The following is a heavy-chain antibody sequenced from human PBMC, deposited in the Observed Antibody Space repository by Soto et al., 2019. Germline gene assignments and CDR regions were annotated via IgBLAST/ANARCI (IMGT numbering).Heavy chain of an antibody. CDR1: GFTFSSSW. CDR2: INQDGSET. D-gene: IGHD1-26*01. CDR3: ARELIVGPAEYFQH. J-gene: IGHJ1*01. Sequence: EVQLVESGGVLVQPGGSLRLSCAVSGFTFSSSWMSWVRQTPEKGLEWVANINQDGSETYFLDSVRGRFTISRDNAKNSLYLQMNSLRAEDTALYYCARELIVGPAEYFQHWGQGTLVTVSS. V-gene: IGHV3-7*01.